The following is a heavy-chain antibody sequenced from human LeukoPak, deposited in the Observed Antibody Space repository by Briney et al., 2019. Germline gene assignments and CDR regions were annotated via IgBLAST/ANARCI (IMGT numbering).Heavy chain of an antibody. Sequence: PSETLSLTCTVSGGSISSTSYYWGWIRQPPGKGLEWIGNIYYSESTYYNPSLKSRVTISVDTSENQFSLKLSPVTAADTAVYYCASLPYYYDSSGYYFGYMDVWGKGPRSPSP. CDR2: IYYSEST. J-gene: IGHJ6*03. CDR3: ASLPYYYDSSGYYFGYMDV. CDR1: GGSISSTSYY. D-gene: IGHD3-22*01. V-gene: IGHV4-39*01.